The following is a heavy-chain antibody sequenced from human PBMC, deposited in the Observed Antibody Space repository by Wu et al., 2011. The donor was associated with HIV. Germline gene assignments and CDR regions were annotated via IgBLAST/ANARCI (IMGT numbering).Heavy chain of an antibody. CDR3: ARDGSSAQLDLYXNHMDV. CDR1: GYTFTGYY. Sequence: QVQLVQSGAEVKKPGASVKVSCRASGYTFTGYYMHWVRQAPGQGLEWMGWINPNSGDTNYAQKFQGRVTMTRDTSISTAYMELSRLRSDDTAVYYXARDGSSAQLDLYXNHMDVWGERDHG. CDR2: INPNSGDT. V-gene: IGHV1-2*02. J-gene: IGHJ6*03. D-gene: IGHD6-6*01.